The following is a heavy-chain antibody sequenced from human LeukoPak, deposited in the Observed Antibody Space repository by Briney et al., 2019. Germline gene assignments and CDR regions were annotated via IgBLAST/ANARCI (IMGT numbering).Heavy chain of an antibody. CDR1: GFTFSSYG. CDR3: AKDSTLRFLEWLLSD. V-gene: IGHV3-30*02. D-gene: IGHD3-3*01. J-gene: IGHJ4*02. CDR2: IWYGGSNK. Sequence: GGSLRLSCAASGFTFSSYGMHWVRQAPGKGLEWVAVIWYGGSNKYYADSVKGRFTISRDNSKNTLYLQMNSLRAEDTAVYYCAKDSTLRFLEWLLSDWGQGTLVTVSS.